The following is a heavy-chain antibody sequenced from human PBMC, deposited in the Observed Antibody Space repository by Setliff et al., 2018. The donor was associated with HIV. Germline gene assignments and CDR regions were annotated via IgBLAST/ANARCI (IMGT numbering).Heavy chain of an antibody. CDR1: GFTFSSYG. Sequence: PSESLKISCAASGFTFSSYGMHWVRQPPGKGLEWIGSIYYSGSTYYNPSLKSRLTITQHTSKNHFSLSLSSVTAADTAVYYCARYDYGDFDYWGQGTPVTVSS. J-gene: IGHJ4*02. CDR2: IYYSGST. D-gene: IGHD4-17*01. CDR3: ARYDYGDFDY. V-gene: IGHV4-39*02.